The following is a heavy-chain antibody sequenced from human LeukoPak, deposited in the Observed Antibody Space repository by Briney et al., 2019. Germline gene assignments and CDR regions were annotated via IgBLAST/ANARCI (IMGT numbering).Heavy chain of an antibody. CDR1: GGTFSSYA. V-gene: IGHV1-69*05. CDR2: IIPIFGTA. CDR3: ARERGLYYYDSSGPGGAFDI. J-gene: IGHJ3*02. D-gene: IGHD3-22*01. Sequence: ASVKVSCKASGGTFSSYAISWVRQAPGQGLEWMGGIIPIFGTANYAQKFQGRVTITTDESTSTAYMELSSLRSEDTAVYYCARERGLYYYDSSGPGGAFDIWGQGPMVTVSS.